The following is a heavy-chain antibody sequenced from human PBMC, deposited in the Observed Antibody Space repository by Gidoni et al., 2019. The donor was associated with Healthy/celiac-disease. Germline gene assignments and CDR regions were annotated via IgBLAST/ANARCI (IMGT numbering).Heavy chain of an antibody. Sequence: EVQLVESGGGLVQPGGSLRLSCAASGFPFSSYSMNWVRQAPGKGLEWVSYISSSSSTIYYADSVKGRFTISRDNAKNSLYLQMNSLRDEDTAVYYCARVIQLWPGGYDYWGQGTLVTVSS. CDR1: GFPFSSYS. V-gene: IGHV3-48*02. CDR2: ISSSSSTI. D-gene: IGHD5-18*01. J-gene: IGHJ4*02. CDR3: ARVIQLWPGGYDY.